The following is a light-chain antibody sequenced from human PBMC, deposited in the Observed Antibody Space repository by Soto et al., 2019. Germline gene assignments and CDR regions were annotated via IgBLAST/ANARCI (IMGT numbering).Light chain of an antibody. Sequence: EVVLTQSPDTLSLSPGERATLSCRASQSVSSSYLAWYQQKPGQAPRLLIYGASRRATGIPDRFSGSGSGTDFTLTISRLETEDFALYYCQQYGASVWTFGQGTKVEIK. CDR3: QQYGASVWT. CDR2: GAS. V-gene: IGKV3-20*01. CDR1: QSVSSSY. J-gene: IGKJ1*01.